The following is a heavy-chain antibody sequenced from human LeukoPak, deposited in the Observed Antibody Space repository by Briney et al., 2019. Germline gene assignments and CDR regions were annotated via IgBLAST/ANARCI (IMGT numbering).Heavy chain of an antibody. CDR3: AKGRGSYYYFDY. V-gene: IGHV3-13*01. CDR2: IGTAGDT. Sequence: GGSLRLSCAASGFTFSSYDMHWVRQATGKGLEWVSAIGTAGDTYYPGSVKGRFTISRDNAKNSLYLQMNSLRAEDTALYYCAKGRGSYYYFDYWGQGTLVTVSS. CDR1: GFTFSSYD. J-gene: IGHJ4*02. D-gene: IGHD1-26*01.